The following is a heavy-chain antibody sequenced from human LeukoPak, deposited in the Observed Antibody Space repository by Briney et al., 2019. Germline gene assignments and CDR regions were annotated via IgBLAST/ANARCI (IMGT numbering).Heavy chain of an antibody. D-gene: IGHD3-10*01. CDR3: ARRIQNYYAPGDYFDY. CDR1: GGXISSYY. J-gene: IGHJ4*02. V-gene: IGHV4-59*08. CDR2: IYYSGST. Sequence: SETLSLTCTVSGGXISSYYWSWIRQPPGKGLEWIGYIYYSGSTNYNPSLKSRVTISVDTSKNQFSLKLSSVTAADTAVYFCARRIQNYYAPGDYFDYWGQGTLVTVSS.